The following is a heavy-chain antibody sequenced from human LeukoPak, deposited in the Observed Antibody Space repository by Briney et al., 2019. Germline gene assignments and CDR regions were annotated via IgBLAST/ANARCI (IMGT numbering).Heavy chain of an antibody. CDR2: ISNDGGGT. V-gene: IGHV3-23*01. Sequence: GGSLRLSCVASGFIFNNYGLIWVRQAPGKGLEWVSAISNDGGGTMYADFVKGRFTISRDNSKNTLFLQMNSLRAEDTALYYCAKGSSGYFVDLWGQGTLVTVSS. CDR3: AKGSSGYFVDL. CDR1: GFIFNNYG. J-gene: IGHJ5*02. D-gene: IGHD3-22*01.